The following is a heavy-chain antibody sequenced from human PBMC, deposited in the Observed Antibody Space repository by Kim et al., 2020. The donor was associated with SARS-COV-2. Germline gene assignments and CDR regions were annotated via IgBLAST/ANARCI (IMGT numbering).Heavy chain of an antibody. CDR1: GYTFTSHA. CDR3: ARFGICSGEICNPQEYNYYYGMDV. V-gene: IGHV1-3*01. CDR2: INAANGYT. D-gene: IGHD2-15*01. Sequence: ASVKVSCKASGYTFTSHAIHWVRQAPGQRLECMGWINAANGYTQYSQKFQGRVTINRDTSASTVYLELSSLRSEDTAVYHCARFGICSGEICNPQEYNYYYGMDVWGQGTTVIVSS. J-gene: IGHJ6*02.